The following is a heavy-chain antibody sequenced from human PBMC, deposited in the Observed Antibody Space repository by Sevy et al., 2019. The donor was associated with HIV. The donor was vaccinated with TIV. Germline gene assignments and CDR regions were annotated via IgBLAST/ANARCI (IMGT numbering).Heavy chain of an antibody. D-gene: IGHD2-8*01. V-gene: IGHV3-23*01. CDR3: AREGCTKPHDY. CDR1: GFTFSIIY. Sequence: GGSLRLSCAASGFTFSIIYMNWVRQAPGKGLEWVSTLSFGCGKINYADSVKGRFTISRDNSKSSVYLQMNNMRVEDTAVYYCAREGCTKPHDYWGQGTLVTVSS. CDR2: LSFGCGKI. J-gene: IGHJ4*02.